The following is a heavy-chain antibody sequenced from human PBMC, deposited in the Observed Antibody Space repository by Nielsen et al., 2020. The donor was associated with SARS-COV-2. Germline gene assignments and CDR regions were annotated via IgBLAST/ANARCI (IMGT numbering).Heavy chain of an antibody. J-gene: IGHJ6*02. CDR2: IKQDGSEK. CDR3: ASHYDILTGYYPWTTGYGMDV. V-gene: IGHV3-7*03. Sequence: GGSLRLSCAASGFTFSSYWMSWVRQAPGKGLEWVANIKQDGSEKYYVDSVKGRFTISRDNAKNSLYLQMNSLRAEDTAVYYCASHYDILTGYYPWTTGYGMDVWGQGTTVTVSS. CDR1: GFTFSSYW. D-gene: IGHD3-9*01.